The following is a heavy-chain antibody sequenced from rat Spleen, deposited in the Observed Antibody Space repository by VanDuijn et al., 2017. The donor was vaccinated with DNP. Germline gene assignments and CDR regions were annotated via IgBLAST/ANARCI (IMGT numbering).Heavy chain of an antibody. V-gene: IGHV5S13*01. J-gene: IGHJ3*01. Sequence: EVQLVESGGGLVQPGRSLKLSCAASGFTFSKYGMAWVRQTPTKGLEWVASISTVGDNAYYRDSVKGRFTISRDNSKNTQYLQMDSLRSEDTATDYCATGVHGGYEDWFAYWGQGTLVTVSS. CDR1: GFTFSKYG. CDR3: ATGVHGGYEDWFAY. CDR2: ISTVGDNA. D-gene: IGHD1-11*01.